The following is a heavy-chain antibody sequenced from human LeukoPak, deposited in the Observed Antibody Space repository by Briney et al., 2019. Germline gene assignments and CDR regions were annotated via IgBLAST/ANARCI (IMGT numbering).Heavy chain of an antibody. CDR3: ARHITNYDFWSGYPDY. Sequence: PSETLSLTCTVSGGSISSGGYYWSWIRQPPGKGLEWIGYIYHSGSTYYNPSLKSRVTISVDRSKNQFSLKLSSVTAADTAVYYCARHITNYDFWSGYPDYWGQGTLVTVSS. CDR1: GGSISSGGYY. CDR2: IYHSGST. J-gene: IGHJ4*02. V-gene: IGHV4-30-2*01. D-gene: IGHD3-3*01.